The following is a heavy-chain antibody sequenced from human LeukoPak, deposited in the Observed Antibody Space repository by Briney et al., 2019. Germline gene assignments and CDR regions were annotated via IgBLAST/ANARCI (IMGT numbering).Heavy chain of an antibody. CDR3: VRSRSMDV. J-gene: IGHJ6*02. CDR1: GFSFRTYW. D-gene: IGHD5/OR15-5a*01. CDR2: ISGDGSTT. V-gene: IGHV3-74*03. Sequence: PGGSLRVSRAASGFSFRTYWMQWVRQAPGKGLVWVSRISGDGSTTTYADSVKGRFTISRDNAKNTLYLQMSSLRAEDTAVYHCVRSRSMDVWGQGATVTVFS.